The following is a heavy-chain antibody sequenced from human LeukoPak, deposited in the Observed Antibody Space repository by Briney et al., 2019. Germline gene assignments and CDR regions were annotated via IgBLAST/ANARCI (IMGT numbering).Heavy chain of an antibody. J-gene: IGHJ5*02. CDR1: GYTFTSYY. CDR2: INPSGGTS. Sequence: ASVKVSCKASGYTFTSYYMHWVRQAPGQGLEWMGLINPSGGTSSYAQNFQGRVTMTRDTSTSTVYMELSSLRSEDTAVYYCARGAIVGATKTWFGLWGQGTLVTVSS. CDR3: ARGAIVGATKTWFGL. D-gene: IGHD1-26*01. V-gene: IGHV1-46*01.